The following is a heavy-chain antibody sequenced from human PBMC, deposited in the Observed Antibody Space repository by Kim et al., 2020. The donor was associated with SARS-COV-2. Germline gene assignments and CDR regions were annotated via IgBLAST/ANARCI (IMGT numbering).Heavy chain of an antibody. CDR3: ARDNVLLWFGELNPYYYYYGMDV. CDR2: ISSSSSYI. J-gene: IGHJ6*02. D-gene: IGHD3-10*01. Sequence: GGSLRLSCAASGFTFSSYSMNWVRQAPGKGLEWVSSISSSSSYIYYADSVKGRFTISRDNAKNSLYLQMNSLRAEDTAVYYCARDNVLLWFGELNPYYYYYGMDVWGQGSTIAVSS. V-gene: IGHV3-21*01. CDR1: GFTFSSYS.